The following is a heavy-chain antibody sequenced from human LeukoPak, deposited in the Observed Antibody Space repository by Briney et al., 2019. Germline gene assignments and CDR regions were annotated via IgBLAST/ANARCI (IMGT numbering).Heavy chain of an antibody. CDR3: ARGSRTGWYYFDY. V-gene: IGHV1-69*06. Sequence: SVKVSCKASGYTFTSYGISWVRQAPGQGLEWMGGIIPIFATSNYAHKFQGRVTITADTSTSTAYMELSSLISDDTAVYYCARGSRTGWYYFDYWGQGTLVTVSS. J-gene: IGHJ4*02. D-gene: IGHD6-19*01. CDR2: IIPIFATS. CDR1: GYTFTSYG.